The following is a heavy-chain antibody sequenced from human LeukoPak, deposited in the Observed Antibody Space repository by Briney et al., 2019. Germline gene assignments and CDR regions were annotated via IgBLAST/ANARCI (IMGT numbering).Heavy chain of an antibody. CDR1: GFTFSTYW. J-gene: IGHJ3*01. CDR2: MKGDGSET. Sequence: GGSLRLSFAASGFTFSTYWMTWVRQAPGKGLEWVANMKGDGSETHYVDSVKGGFTISRDNAKNSLYLQMNSLRAEDTAVYYCARPAYTAAYDLWGQGTMVTVSS. V-gene: IGHV3-7*01. D-gene: IGHD3-16*01. CDR3: ARPAYTAAYDL.